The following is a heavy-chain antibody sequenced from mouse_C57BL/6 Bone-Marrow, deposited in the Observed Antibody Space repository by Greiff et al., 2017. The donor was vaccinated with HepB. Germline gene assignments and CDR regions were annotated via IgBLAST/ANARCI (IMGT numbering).Heavy chain of an antibody. CDR3: ARDYGSSSPGY. CDR1: GYAFSSSW. D-gene: IGHD1-1*01. V-gene: IGHV1-82*01. CDR2: IYPGDGDT. Sequence: QVQLQQSGPELVKPGASVKISCKASGYAFSSSWMNWVKQRPGKGLEWIGRIYPGDGDTNYNGKFKGKATLTADKSSSTAYMQLSSLTSEDSAVYFCARDYGSSSPGYWGQGTTLTVSS. J-gene: IGHJ2*01.